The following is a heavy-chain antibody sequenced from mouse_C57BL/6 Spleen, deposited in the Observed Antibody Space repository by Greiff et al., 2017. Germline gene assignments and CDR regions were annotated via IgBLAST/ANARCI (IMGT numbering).Heavy chain of an antibody. J-gene: IGHJ1*03. V-gene: IGHV10-3*01. Sequence: EVQLVESGGGLVQPKGSLKLSCAASGFTFNTYAMHWVRQAPGKGLEWVARIRSKSSNYATYYADSVKDRFTISRDDSQSMLYLQMNNLKTEDTAIYYGVRDGGSLGYFDVWGTGTTVTVSA. CDR2: IRSKSSNYAT. CDR1: GFTFNTYA. D-gene: IGHD1-1*01. CDR3: VRDGGSLGYFDV.